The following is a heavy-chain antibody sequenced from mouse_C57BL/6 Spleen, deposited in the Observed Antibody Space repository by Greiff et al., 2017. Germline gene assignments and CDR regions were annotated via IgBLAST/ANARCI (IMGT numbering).Heavy chain of an antibody. CDR3: APHYYGSSYGY. CDR2: SDPEDGET. D-gene: IGHD1-1*01. CDR1: GFNIKDYY. V-gene: IGHV14-2*01. Sequence: VQLQQSGAELVKPGASVKLSCTASGFNIKDYYMHWVKQRTEQGLEWIGRSDPEDGETKYATKFQGKATITAYTSSNTAYLQLSSLTSEDTAVYYCAPHYYGSSYGYWGQGTTLTVSS. J-gene: IGHJ2*01.